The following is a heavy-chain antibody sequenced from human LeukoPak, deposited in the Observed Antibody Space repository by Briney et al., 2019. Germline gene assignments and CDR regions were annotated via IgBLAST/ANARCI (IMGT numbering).Heavy chain of an antibody. CDR1: GYTLTELS. V-gene: IGHV1-24*01. Sequence: GASVKVSCKVSGYTLTELSMHWVRQAPGKGLEWMGGFDPEDGETIYAQKFQGRVTMTEDTSTDTAYMELSSLRSEDTAVYYCARDRGYCSSTSCYTPGRYYMDVWGKGTTVTVSS. CDR2: FDPEDGET. D-gene: IGHD2-2*02. CDR3: ARDRGYCSSTSCYTPGRYYMDV. J-gene: IGHJ6*03.